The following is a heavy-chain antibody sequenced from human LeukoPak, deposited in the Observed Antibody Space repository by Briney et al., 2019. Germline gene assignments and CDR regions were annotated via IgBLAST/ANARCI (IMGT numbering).Heavy chain of an antibody. Sequence: SETLSLTCTVSGGSISSYYWSWIRQPAGKGLEWIGRIYTSGSTNYNPSLKSRVTMSVDTSKNQFSLKLRSVTAADTAVYYCARRDYYDSSGYYNLWGRGTLVTVSS. V-gene: IGHV4-4*07. D-gene: IGHD3-22*01. CDR3: ARRDYYDSSGYYNL. CDR2: IYTSGST. J-gene: IGHJ2*01. CDR1: GGSISSYY.